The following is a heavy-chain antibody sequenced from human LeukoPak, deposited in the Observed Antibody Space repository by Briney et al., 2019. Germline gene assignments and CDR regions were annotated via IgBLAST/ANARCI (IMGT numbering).Heavy chain of an antibody. V-gene: IGHV1-18*01. D-gene: IGHD6-6*01. CDR2: ISAYNGNT. CDR3: ARDRDLYSSSSGVGY. CDR1: GYTFTSYG. J-gene: IGHJ4*01. Sequence: ASVKVSCKASGYTFTSYGISWVRQAPGQGLEWMGWISAYNGNTNYAQKLQGRVTMTTDTSTSTAYMELRSLRSDDTAVYYCARDRDLYSSSSGVGYWGQEPWSPSPQ.